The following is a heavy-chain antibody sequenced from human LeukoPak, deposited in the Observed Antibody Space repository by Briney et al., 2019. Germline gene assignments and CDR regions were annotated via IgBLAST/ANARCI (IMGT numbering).Heavy chain of an antibody. D-gene: IGHD2-15*01. J-gene: IGHJ4*02. CDR2: INPNSGDT. CDR1: GYTFNKYY. Sequence: ASVKVSCKASGYTFNKYYIHWVRQVPGQGLEWMGWINPNSGDTKSAQKLQDRVTMTRDTSITTAYMELSRLESDDTAIYYCARVTPQFFDFWGQGTLVTVSS. CDR3: ARVTPQFFDF. V-gene: IGHV1-2*02.